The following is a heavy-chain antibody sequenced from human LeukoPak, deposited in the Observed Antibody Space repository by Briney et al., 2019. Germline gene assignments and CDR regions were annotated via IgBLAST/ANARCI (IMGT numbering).Heavy chain of an antibody. CDR3: AKPSSDFWSDYYSGSYFDY. J-gene: IGHJ4*02. V-gene: IGHV3-23*01. D-gene: IGHD3-3*01. Sequence: GGSLRLSCAASGFTFNNYAMTWVRQAPGKGLEWVSTISGSSGSTYYAHSVKGRFTISRDNSKNTLYLQMNSLRAEDTALYYCAKPSSDFWSDYYSGSYFDYWGQGTLVTVSS. CDR1: GFTFNNYA. CDR2: ISGSSGST.